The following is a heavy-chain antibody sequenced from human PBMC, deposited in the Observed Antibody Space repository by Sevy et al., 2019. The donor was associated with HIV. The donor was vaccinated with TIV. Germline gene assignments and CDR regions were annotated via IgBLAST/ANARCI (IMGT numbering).Heavy chain of an antibody. CDR2: INSDGSST. CDR1: GFTFSSYW. CDR3: ASEAPGIAAAGTGDY. D-gene: IGHD6-13*01. V-gene: IGHV3-74*01. J-gene: IGHJ4*02. Sequence: GGSLRLSCAASGFTFSSYWMHWVRQAPGKGLVWVSRINSDGSSTSYADSVKGRFTISRDNAKNTLYLQMNSLRAEDTAVYYCASEAPGIAAAGTGDYWGQRTLVTVSS.